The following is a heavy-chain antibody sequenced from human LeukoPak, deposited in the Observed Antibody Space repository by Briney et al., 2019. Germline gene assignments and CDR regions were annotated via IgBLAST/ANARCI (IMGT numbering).Heavy chain of an antibody. V-gene: IGHV3-33*06. J-gene: IGHJ4*02. CDR3: AKDRHLFGTGSYYYFDL. CDR2: IWYCGTNT. D-gene: IGHD1-26*01. Sequence: GSSRKLSVASPGFTFGSKNMHWFRQAPGMGLDWVAAIWYCGTNTYYADSVKGRFTISRDNSKNTLFLQMNSLRAEDTAVYYCAKDRHLFGTGSYYYFDLWGQGTLVTVSS. CDR1: GFTFGSKN.